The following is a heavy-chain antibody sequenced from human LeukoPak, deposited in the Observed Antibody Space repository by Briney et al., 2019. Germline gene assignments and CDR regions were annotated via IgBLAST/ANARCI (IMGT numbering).Heavy chain of an antibody. J-gene: IGHJ4*02. D-gene: IGHD3-10*01. CDR2: ISYDGSNK. CDR1: GFTFSSYV. Sequence: PGGSLRLSCAASGFTFSSYVMHWVRQAPGKGLEWVAIISYDGSNKYYADSVKGRFTISSDNSKNTLYLQMNSLRAEDTAVYYCAKDILKETLITMVRGVIIRRLGFDYWGQGTLVTVS. CDR3: AKDILKETLITMVRGVIIRRLGFDY. V-gene: IGHV3-30*04.